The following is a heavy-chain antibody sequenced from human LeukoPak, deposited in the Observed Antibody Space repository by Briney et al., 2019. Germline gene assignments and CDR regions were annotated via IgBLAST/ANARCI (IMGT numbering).Heavy chain of an antibody. Sequence: ASVKVSCKASGYTFTSYGISWVRQAPGQGLEWMGWISAYNGNTNYAQKLQGRVTMTTDTSTSTAYMELRSLRSDDTAVYYCARASQLWLRGGSFDYWGQGTLVTVSS. CDR2: ISAYNGNT. V-gene: IGHV1-18*01. CDR3: ARASQLWLRGGSFDY. D-gene: IGHD5-18*01. J-gene: IGHJ4*02. CDR1: GYTFTSYG.